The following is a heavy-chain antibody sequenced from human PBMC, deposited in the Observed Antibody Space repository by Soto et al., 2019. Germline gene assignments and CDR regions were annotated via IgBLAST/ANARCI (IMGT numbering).Heavy chain of an antibody. CDR3: ARWGRGNTNHFDY. Sequence: QVQLQQWGAGLLKPSETLSLTCAVYGGSFSGYYWSWIRQPPGNGLEWIGEINHSGSTNYNPSLKSRVTISVATSKNQFSMKLSSVTAADTAVYYCARWGRGNTNHFDYWGQGTLVTVSS. V-gene: IGHV4-34*01. CDR2: INHSGST. J-gene: IGHJ4*02. D-gene: IGHD5-18*01. CDR1: GGSFSGYY.